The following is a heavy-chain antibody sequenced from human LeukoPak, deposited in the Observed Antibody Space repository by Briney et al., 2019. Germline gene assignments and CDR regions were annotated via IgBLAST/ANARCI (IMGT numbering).Heavy chain of an antibody. CDR1: GGSVSSGSYY. CDR3: ARDHVVVVPAAPAYYYGMDV. Sequence: SETLSLTCTVSGGSVSSGSYYWSWIRQPPGKGLEWIGYIYYSGSTYYNPSLKSRVTISVDTSKNQFSLKLSSVTAADTAVYYCARDHVVVVPAAPAYYYGMDVWGQGTTVTVSS. D-gene: IGHD2-2*01. CDR2: IYYSGST. J-gene: IGHJ6*02. V-gene: IGHV4-31*03.